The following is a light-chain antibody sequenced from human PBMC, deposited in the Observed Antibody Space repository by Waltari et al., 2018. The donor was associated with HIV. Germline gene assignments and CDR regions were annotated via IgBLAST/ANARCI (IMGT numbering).Light chain of an antibody. CDR2: EDN. J-gene: IGLJ3*02. V-gene: IGLV6-57*01. CDR1: SGSIASNY. CDR3: QSYDSSNPYWV. Sequence: NFMLTQPHSVSESPGKTVTISCTRSSGSIASNYVQGYQQRPGSSPTTVIYEDNQRPSGVPDRFSGSIDSSSNSASLTISGLKTEDEADYYCQSYDSSNPYWVFGGGTKLTVL.